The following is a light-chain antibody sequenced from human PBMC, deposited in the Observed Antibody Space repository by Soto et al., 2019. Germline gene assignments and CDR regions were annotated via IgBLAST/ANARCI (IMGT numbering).Light chain of an antibody. CDR3: QTWGTGIWV. Sequence: QSALTQPPSASGSPGQSVTISCTGTSSDVGKYDYVSWFQHHPGKAPKLIIYEVSKRPSGVPDRFSGSKSGSTASLTVSGLQTEDEADYYCQTWGTGIWVFGGGTKLTVL. CDR2: EVS. V-gene: IGLV2-8*01. J-gene: IGLJ3*02. CDR1: SSDVGKYDY.